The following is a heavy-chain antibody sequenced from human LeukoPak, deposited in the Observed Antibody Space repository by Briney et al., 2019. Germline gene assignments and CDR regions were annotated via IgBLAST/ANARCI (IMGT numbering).Heavy chain of an antibody. D-gene: IGHD1-7*01. Sequence: SETQSLTCAVYGGSFSGYYWSWIRQPPGKGLEWIGEINHSGSTNYNPSLKSRVTISVDTSKNQFSLKLSSVTAADTAVYYCARDRPRITGTTPGMDVWGQGTTVTVSS. CDR3: ARDRPRITGTTPGMDV. J-gene: IGHJ6*02. CDR2: INHSGST. CDR1: GGSFSGYY. V-gene: IGHV4-34*01.